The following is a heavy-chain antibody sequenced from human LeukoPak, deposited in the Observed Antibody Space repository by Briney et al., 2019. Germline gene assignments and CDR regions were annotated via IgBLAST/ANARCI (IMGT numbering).Heavy chain of an antibody. V-gene: IGHV3-21*01. D-gene: IGHD6-13*01. CDR1: GFIFSSYS. J-gene: IGHJ6*04. CDR3: AREGIAGPKDV. CDR2: ITSSSNYI. Sequence: GGSLRLPCAASGFIFSSYSMNWVRQAPGKGLEWVSSITSSSNYINYADSVKGRFTISRDNAKNSLYLQMSSLIVEDTALYYCAREGIAGPKDVWGKGTTVTVSS.